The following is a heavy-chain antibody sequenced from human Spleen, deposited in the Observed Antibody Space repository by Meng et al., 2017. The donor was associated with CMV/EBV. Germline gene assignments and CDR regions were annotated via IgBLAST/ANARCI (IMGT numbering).Heavy chain of an antibody. Sequence: QVRLQVPVPGLVKPSQTRFLTCTVSGGSISSGDYYWSWIRQPPGKGLEWIGYIYYSGNTYYNPSLKSRVTISIDTSKNQFSLKLSSVTAADTAVYYCARAEYYNWFDPWGQGTLVTVSS. V-gene: IGHV4-30-4*08. CDR3: ARAEYYNWFDP. J-gene: IGHJ5*02. D-gene: IGHD1-14*01. CDR1: GGSISSGDYY. CDR2: IYYSGNT.